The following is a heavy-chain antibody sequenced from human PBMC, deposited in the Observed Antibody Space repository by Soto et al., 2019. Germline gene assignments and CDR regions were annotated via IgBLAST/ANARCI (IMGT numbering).Heavy chain of an antibody. D-gene: IGHD3-10*01. CDR2: ISSSGSTI. V-gene: IGHV3-11*01. J-gene: IGHJ6*02. CDR3: ARGTMVRGVIILPYYYYGMDV. Sequence: KTGGSLRLSCAASGFTFSDYYMSWIRQAPGKGLEWVSYISSSGSTIYYADSVKGRFTISRDNAKNSLYLQMNSLRAEDTAVYYCARGTMVRGVIILPYYYYGMDVWGQGTTVTVSS. CDR1: GFTFSDYY.